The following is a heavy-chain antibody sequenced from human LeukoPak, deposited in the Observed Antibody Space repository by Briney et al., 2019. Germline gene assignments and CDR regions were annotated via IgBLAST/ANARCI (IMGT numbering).Heavy chain of an antibody. D-gene: IGHD3-16*02. CDR1: GFSFSTYA. CDR3: AKSLYGGCDY. V-gene: IGHV3-23*01. CDR2: VNGNGGST. J-gene: IGHJ4*02. Sequence: GGSLRLSCAASGFSFSTYAMSWVRQAPGKGLEWVPGVNGNGGSTSYADSAKGRFTIFRDNSKNTVYLQMNSLRVEDTAVYYCAKSLYGGCDYWGQGTVVTVSS.